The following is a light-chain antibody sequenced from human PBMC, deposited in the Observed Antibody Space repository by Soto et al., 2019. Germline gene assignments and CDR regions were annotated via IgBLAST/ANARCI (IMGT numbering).Light chain of an antibody. CDR1: QSPEYSDGNTY. CDR2: KVS. CDR3: MQGTHWPYT. Sequence: DVVMTQSPLSLPVTLGQPASISCRSSQSPEYSDGNTYLNWFQQRPGQSPRRLIYKVSNRDSGVPDRFSGSGSGNDFTLRISSVEAEDVGVYYCMQGTHWPYTFGQGTELEIK. J-gene: IGKJ2*01. V-gene: IGKV2-30*01.